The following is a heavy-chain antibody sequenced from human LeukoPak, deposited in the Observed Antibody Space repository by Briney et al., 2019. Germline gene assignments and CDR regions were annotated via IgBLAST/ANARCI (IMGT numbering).Heavy chain of an antibody. CDR2: ISTYSGNT. D-gene: IGHD3-10*01. V-gene: IGHV1-18*01. CDR1: RYTFTNYG. J-gene: IGHJ5*01. CDR3: ARGGVTNWLDS. Sequence: GASVKVSCKASRYTFTNYGITWVRPAAGQGLEWMGWISTYSGNTNYARDLQGRVTMTTDASTTTAYMELRSLRSDDTAVYYCARGGVTNWLDSWGQGTLVTVSS.